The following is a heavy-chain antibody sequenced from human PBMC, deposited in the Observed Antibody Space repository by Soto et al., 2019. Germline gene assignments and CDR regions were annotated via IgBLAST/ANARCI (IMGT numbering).Heavy chain of an antibody. D-gene: IGHD6-13*01. CDR3: AKFRQQLPRGFEYYYYYGMDV. CDR1: GFTFSSYA. Sequence: PGGSLRLSCAASGFTFSSYAMSWVRQAPGKGLEWVSAISGSGGSTYYADSVKGRFTISRDNSKNTLYLQMNSLRAEDTAVYYCAKFRQQLPRGFEYYYYYGMDVWGQGTTVTVSS. CDR2: ISGSGGST. J-gene: IGHJ6*02. V-gene: IGHV3-23*01.